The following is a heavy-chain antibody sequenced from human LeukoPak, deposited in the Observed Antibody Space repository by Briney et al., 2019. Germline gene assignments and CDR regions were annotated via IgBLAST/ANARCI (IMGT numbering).Heavy chain of an antibody. D-gene: IGHD6-19*01. CDR3: ARERRAVAGPDFDY. Sequence: ASVKVSSKASGYTFTDYYMHWVPQAPGQGLEWMGWINPNSGGTNYAQKFQGRVTMTRDTSISTAYMELSRLRSDATGVYYCARERRAVAGPDFDYWGQGTLVTVSS. CDR1: GYTFTDYY. J-gene: IGHJ4*02. V-gene: IGHV1-2*02. CDR2: INPNSGGT.